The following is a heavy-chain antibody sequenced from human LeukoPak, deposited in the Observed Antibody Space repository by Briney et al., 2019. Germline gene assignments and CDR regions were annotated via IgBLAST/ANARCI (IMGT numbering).Heavy chain of an antibody. J-gene: IGHJ4*02. V-gene: IGHV7-4-1*02. Sequence: GASVKVSCKASGYTFTSYAMNWVRQAPGQGLEWMGWINTNTGNPMYAQGFTGRFVFSLDTSVSTAYLQISSLEAEDTAIYYCAREAYGSGSYHFDYWGQGTLVTASS. CDR3: AREAYGSGSYHFDY. CDR1: GYTFTSYA. CDR2: INTNTGNP. D-gene: IGHD3-10*01.